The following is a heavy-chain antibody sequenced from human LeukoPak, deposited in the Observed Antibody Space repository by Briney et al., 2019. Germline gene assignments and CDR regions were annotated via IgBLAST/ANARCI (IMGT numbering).Heavy chain of an antibody. Sequence: GGSLRLSCAASGFTFSSYGMHWVRQAPGKGLEWVAFIRYDGSNKYYADSVKGRFTISRGNSKNTLYLQMNSLRAEDTAVYYCAKDRLFTLFGVARHVDYWGQGTLVTVSS. CDR1: GFTFSSYG. J-gene: IGHJ4*02. V-gene: IGHV3-30*02. CDR2: IRYDGSNK. D-gene: IGHD3-3*01. CDR3: AKDRLFTLFGVARHVDY.